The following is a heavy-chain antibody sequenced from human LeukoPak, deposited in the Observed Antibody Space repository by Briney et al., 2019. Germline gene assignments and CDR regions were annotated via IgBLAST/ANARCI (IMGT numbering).Heavy chain of an antibody. CDR1: GFTFSSYS. V-gene: IGHV3-21*01. Sequence: GASLRLSCAASGFTFSSYSMNCVRQAPGKGLEWVSSISSSSSYIYYADSVKGRFTISRANAKNSLYLRMNSLRAEDTAVYYCARGGTTFDYWGQGALVTVSS. J-gene: IGHJ4*02. CDR3: ARGGTTFDY. CDR2: ISSSSSYI. D-gene: IGHD4-11*01.